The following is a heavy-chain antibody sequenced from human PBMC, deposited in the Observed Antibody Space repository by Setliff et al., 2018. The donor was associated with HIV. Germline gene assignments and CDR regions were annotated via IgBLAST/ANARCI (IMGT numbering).Heavy chain of an antibody. CDR2: VDPEDGET. J-gene: IGHJ3*02. CDR3: AAADYDYVWGNRKNDAFDI. CDR1: GYTFTDYY. Sequence: ASVKVSCKVSGYTFTDYYMHWVQQAPGKGLEWMGLVDPEDGETIYAEKFQGRVTITADTSTDTAYMELSSLRSEDTAVYYCAAADYDYVWGNRKNDAFDIWGQGTMVTVSS. V-gene: IGHV1-69-2*01. D-gene: IGHD3-16*01.